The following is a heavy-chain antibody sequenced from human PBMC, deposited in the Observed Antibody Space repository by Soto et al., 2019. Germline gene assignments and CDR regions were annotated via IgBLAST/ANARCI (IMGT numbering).Heavy chain of an antibody. CDR2: ISFDGSNK. J-gene: IGHJ5*01. CDR3: ARDLGGGRCS. D-gene: IGHD2-15*01. V-gene: IGHV3-30-3*01. CDR1: GFTFSSDA. Sequence: GGPLRLSFTASGFTFSSDAMHWVRQAQGKGLEWVTFISFDGSNKYYADSVKGRFTVSRDISENTLYLQMTSLRPDDTAVYYCARDLGGGRCSWGHGTLVTVSS.